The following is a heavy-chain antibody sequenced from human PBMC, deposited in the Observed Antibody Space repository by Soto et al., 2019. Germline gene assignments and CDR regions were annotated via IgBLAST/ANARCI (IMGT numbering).Heavy chain of an antibody. V-gene: IGHV1-18*04. Sequence: GASVKVSCKASGYTFTSYGISWVRQAPGQGLEWMGWISAYNGNTNYAQKLQGRVTMTTDTSKSTAYMELRSLRSDDTAVYYCARDLREWLRLVYYYYGMDVWGQGTTVTVSS. CDR3: ARDLREWLRLVYYYYGMDV. CDR1: GYTFTSYG. D-gene: IGHD5-12*01. J-gene: IGHJ6*02. CDR2: ISAYNGNT.